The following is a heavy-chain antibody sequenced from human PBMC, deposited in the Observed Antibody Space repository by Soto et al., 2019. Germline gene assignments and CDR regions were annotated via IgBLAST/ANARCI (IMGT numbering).Heavy chain of an antibody. V-gene: IGHV1-3*01. D-gene: IGHD5-18*01. Sequence: ASVKVSCKASGYTFTSYAMHWVRQAPGQRLEWMGWINAGNGNTKHSQKFQGRVTITRDTSASTAYMELSSLRSEDTAVYYCARAAGYSYGLDYWGQGTLVTVSS. CDR2: INAGNGNT. J-gene: IGHJ4*02. CDR3: ARAAGYSYGLDY. CDR1: GYTFTSYA.